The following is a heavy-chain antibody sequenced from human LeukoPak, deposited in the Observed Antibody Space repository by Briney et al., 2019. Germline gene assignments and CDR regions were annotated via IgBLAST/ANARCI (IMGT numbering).Heavy chain of an antibody. CDR3: ASFRGNYPYNWFDP. D-gene: IGHD1-26*01. Sequence: GGSLRLSCAASGFTSSSYAMHWVRQAPGKGLEWVAVISYDGSNKYYADSVKGRFTISRDNSKNTLYLQMNSLRAEDTAVYYCASFRGNYPYNWFDPWGQGTLVTVSS. CDR1: GFTSSSYA. CDR2: ISYDGSNK. V-gene: IGHV3-30*14. J-gene: IGHJ5*02.